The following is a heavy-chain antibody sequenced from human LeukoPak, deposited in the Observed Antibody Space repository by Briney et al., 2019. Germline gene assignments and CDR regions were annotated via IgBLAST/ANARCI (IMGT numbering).Heavy chain of an antibody. CDR2: ISDSGGIT. CDR1: GLTFSSYP. CDR3: AKNTQYSGYYDC. Sequence: GGSLRLSCAASGLTFSSYPMTWVRQAPGKGPEWVSFISDSGGITYYADSVKGRFTISRDNSKNTLYLQMNSLRAEDTAVYYCAKNTQYSGYYDCWGQGTLVAVSS. D-gene: IGHD6-6*01. J-gene: IGHJ4*02. V-gene: IGHV3-23*01.